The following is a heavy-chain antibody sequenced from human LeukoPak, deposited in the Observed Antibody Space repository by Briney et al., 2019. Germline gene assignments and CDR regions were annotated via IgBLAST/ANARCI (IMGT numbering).Heavy chain of an antibody. CDR2: IYPGDSDT. CDR3: ARLRRDGYIGDAFDI. D-gene: IGHD5-24*01. V-gene: IGHV5-51*01. Sequence: GESPKISCKGSGYSFTSYWIGWVRQMPGKGLEWMGIIYPGDSDTRYSPSFQGQVTISADKSISTAYLQWSSLKASDTAMYYCARLRRDGYIGDAFDIWGQGTMVTVSS. CDR1: GYSFTSYW. J-gene: IGHJ3*02.